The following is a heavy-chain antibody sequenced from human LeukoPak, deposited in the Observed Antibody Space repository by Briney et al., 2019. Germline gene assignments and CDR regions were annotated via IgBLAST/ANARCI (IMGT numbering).Heavy chain of an antibody. D-gene: IGHD3-10*01. CDR2: IGPKNGDT. CDR3: ARGGSGSPVVSGDY. Sequence: ASVTVSCKASGYTFTDNYIHWVRQAPGQGLEFMGWIGPKNGDTHYAQEFQGRVTMTRDTSTSTVYMELSSLRSEDTAVYYCARGGSGSPVVSGDYWGQGTLVTVSS. CDR1: GYTFTDNY. V-gene: IGHV1-2*02. J-gene: IGHJ4*02.